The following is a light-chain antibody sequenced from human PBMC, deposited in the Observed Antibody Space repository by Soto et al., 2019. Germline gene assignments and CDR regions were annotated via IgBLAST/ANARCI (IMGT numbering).Light chain of an antibody. Sequence: EIVLTQSPGTLSLSPGERATLSCRASQSVSSSYLAWYQQKPGQAPRLLIYGASSRATGIPDRFSGSGSGTDFTLTISRLEAEDFAVYYCQQYGSSPYTFGQGTTLEIK. CDR3: QQYGSSPYT. CDR2: GAS. CDR1: QSVSSSY. V-gene: IGKV3-20*01. J-gene: IGKJ2*01.